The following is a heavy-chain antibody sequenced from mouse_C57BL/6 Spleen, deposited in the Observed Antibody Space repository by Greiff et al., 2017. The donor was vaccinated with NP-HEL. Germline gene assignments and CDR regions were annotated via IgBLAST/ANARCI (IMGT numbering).Heavy chain of an antibody. D-gene: IGHD4-1*01. J-gene: IGHJ4*01. V-gene: IGHV1-63*01. CDR3: ARSDLGYAIDY. CDR2: IYPGGGYT. CDR1: GYTFTNYW. Sequence: QVQLQQSGAELVRPGTSVKMSCKASGYTFTNYWIGWAKQRPGHGLEWIGDIYPGGGYTNYNEKFKGKATLTADKSSSTAYMQFRSLTSEDSAIYYCARSDLGYAIDYWGQGTSVTVSS.